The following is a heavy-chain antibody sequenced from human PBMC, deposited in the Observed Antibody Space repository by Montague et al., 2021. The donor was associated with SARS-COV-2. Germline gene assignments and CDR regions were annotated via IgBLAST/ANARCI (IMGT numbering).Heavy chain of an antibody. D-gene: IGHD3-16*01. Sequence: SETLSLTCTVSGGSIATFPYNWGWIRRPPGKGLEWIATISYGGTTYYNPSLHSRPTLSMDISKNQFSLRLTSVTAADTAVYYCARHTNDSARWIDFWGQGTSVIVSS. J-gene: IGHJ5*01. V-gene: IGHV4-39*01. CDR3: ARHTNDSARWIDF. CDR1: GGSIATFPYN. CDR2: ISYGGTT.